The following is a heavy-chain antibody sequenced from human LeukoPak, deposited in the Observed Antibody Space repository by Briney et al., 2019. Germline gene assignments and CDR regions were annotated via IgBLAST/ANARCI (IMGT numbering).Heavy chain of an antibody. D-gene: IGHD3-10*01. Sequence: SGTPSPTRAGFGGAFSGFYWGWIRQPPREGLGWVGGINHSGSTNYNPSLKSRVTISVDTSKNQFSLKLSSVTAADTAVYYCARPQSAGAKVRWYFDLWGRGTLVTVSS. J-gene: IGHJ2*01. CDR2: INHSGST. CDR3: ARPQSAGAKVRWYFDL. CDR1: GGAFSGFY. V-gene: IGHV4-34*01.